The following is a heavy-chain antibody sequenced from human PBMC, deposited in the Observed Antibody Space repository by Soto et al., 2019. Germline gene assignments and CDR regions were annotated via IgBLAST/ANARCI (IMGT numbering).Heavy chain of an antibody. CDR1: GFTFSSYG. CDR2: ISYDGSNK. CDR3: ANDNWNDAVDY. V-gene: IGHV3-30*18. D-gene: IGHD1-20*01. Sequence: QVQLVESGGGVVQPGRSLRLSCAASGFTFSSYGMHWVRQAPGKGLEWVAVISYDGSNKYYADSVKGRFTISRDNSKNTLYLQMNSLRAEDTAVYYCANDNWNDAVDYWGQGTLVTVSS. J-gene: IGHJ4*02.